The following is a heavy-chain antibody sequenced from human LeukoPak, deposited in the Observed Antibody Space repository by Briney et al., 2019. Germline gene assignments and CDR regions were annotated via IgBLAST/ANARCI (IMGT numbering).Heavy chain of an antibody. CDR2: ISDSGGSI. CDR3: ARVLPTRAWFDP. Sequence: QSGGSLRLSCAASGFTFSSYEMNWVRQAPGKGLEWVSYISDSGGSIYYADSVKGRFAISRDNAKNSLYLQMHSLRAEDTAVYYCARVLPTRAWFDPWGQGTLVTVSS. J-gene: IGHJ5*02. V-gene: IGHV3-48*03. CDR1: GFTFSSYE.